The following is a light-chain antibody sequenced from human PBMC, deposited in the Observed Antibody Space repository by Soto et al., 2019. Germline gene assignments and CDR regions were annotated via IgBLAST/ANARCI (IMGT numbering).Light chain of an antibody. CDR3: SSYTSSSTLYA. CDR2: DVS. V-gene: IGLV2-14*01. CDR1: SSELGRYNY. J-gene: IGLJ1*01. Sequence: PASGSGGAGGALPISCTRKSSELGRYNYVSWYQQHPGKAPKLMIHDVSNRPSGVSDRFSGSKSGNTASLTISGLQAEDEADYYCSSYTSSSTLYAFGTGTKVTVL.